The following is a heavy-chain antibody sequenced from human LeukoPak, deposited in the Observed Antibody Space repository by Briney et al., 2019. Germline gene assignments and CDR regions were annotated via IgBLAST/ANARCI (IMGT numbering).Heavy chain of an antibody. CDR3: AKGYSSGWDYDY. D-gene: IGHD6-19*01. Sequence: GGSLRLSCAASGFTFSSYAMSWVRQAPGKGLDWVSAISGSGGSTYYADSVKGRFTISRDNSKNTLYLQMNSLRAEDTAVYYCAKGYSSGWDYDYWGQGTLVTVSS. V-gene: IGHV3-23*01. CDR2: ISGSGGST. J-gene: IGHJ4*02. CDR1: GFTFSSYA.